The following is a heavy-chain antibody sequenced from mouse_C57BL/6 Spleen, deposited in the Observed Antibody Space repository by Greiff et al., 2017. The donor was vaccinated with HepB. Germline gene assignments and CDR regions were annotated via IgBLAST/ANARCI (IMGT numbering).Heavy chain of an antibody. CDR3: ARRRRDYYAMDY. CDR2: ISYSGST. J-gene: IGHJ4*01. CDR1: GYSITSGYD. D-gene: IGHD2-12*01. V-gene: IGHV3-1*01. Sequence: EVQLVESGPGMVKPSQSLSLTCTVTGYSITSGYDWHWIRHFPGNKLEWMGYISYSGSTNYNPSLKSRISITHDTSKNHFFLKLNSVTTEDTATYYCARRRRDYYAMDYWGQGTSVTVSS.